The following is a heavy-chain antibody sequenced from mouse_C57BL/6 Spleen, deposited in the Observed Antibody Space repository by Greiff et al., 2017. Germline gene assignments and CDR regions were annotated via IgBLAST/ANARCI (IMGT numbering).Heavy chain of an antibody. CDR1: GYTFTSYW. CDR2: IYPGSGST. Sequence: QVQLQQPGAELVKPGASVKMSCKASGYTFTSYWITWVKQRPGQGLEWIGDIYPGSGSTNYNEKFKSKATLTVDTSSSTAYMQLSSLTSEASAVXSWARDLGRAEYYIDYWGQGTTLTVSS. CDR3: ARDLGRAEYYIDY. D-gene: IGHD4-1*01. V-gene: IGHV1-55*01. J-gene: IGHJ2*01.